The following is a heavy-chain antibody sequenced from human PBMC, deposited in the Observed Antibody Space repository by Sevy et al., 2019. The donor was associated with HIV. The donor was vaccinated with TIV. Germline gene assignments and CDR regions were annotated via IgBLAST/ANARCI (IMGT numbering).Heavy chain of an antibody. Sequence: GGSLRLSCAASGFTFNDYYMSWIRQAPEKGLEWVSCFSSSGSTIYYADSVKGRFTIPRDNAKNSLYLQMNSLRAEDTAVYYCARNLRYYDFWSGYPDYWGQGTLVTVSS. CDR3: ARNLRYYDFWSGYPDY. D-gene: IGHD3-3*01. V-gene: IGHV3-11*01. CDR2: FSSSGSTI. J-gene: IGHJ4*02. CDR1: GFTFNDYY.